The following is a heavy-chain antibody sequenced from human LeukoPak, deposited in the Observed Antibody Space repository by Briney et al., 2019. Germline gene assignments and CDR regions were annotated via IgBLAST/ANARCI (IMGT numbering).Heavy chain of an antibody. CDR1: EFTFSSYA. J-gene: IGHJ6*02. D-gene: IGHD2/OR15-2a*01. Sequence: PGGSLRLSCAASEFTFSSYAMQWVRQAPGKGLEWVSGISASGGSTWYADSVKGRFTISRDNSKNTLYLQMNSLRAEDTAVYYCAKYVSAKGPPYALDVWGQGTTATVSS. CDR3: AKYVSAKGPPYALDV. V-gene: IGHV3-23*01. CDR2: ISASGGST.